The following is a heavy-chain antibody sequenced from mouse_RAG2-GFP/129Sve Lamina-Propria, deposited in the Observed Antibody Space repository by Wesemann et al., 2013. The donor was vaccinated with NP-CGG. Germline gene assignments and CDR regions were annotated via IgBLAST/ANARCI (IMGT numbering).Heavy chain of an antibody. CDR2: INTYSGVP. CDR1: GYTFTTYG. D-gene: IGHD4-1*01. CDR3: ARSTGKDY. J-gene: IGHJ2*01. Sequence: QIQLVQSGPELKKPGETVKISCKASGYTFTTYGMSWVKQAPGKGLKWMGWINTYSGVPTYADDFKGRFAFSLETSASTAYLQINNLKNEDTATYFCARSTGKDYWGQGTTLTVSS. V-gene: IGHV9-3*01.